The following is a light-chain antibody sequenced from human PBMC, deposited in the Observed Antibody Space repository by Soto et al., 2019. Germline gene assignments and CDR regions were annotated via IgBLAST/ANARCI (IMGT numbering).Light chain of an antibody. J-gene: IGLJ1*01. CDR1: SSDVGGYNY. CDR3: SSYRSSSTYV. V-gene: IGLV2-14*03. Sequence: QSVLTQPASVSGSPGQSITISCTGTSSDVGGYNYVSWYQQHPDKAPKLMIYDVSNRPSGVSNRFSGSKSGNTASLTISGLQAEDEADYYCSSYRSSSTYVFGTGTKATVL. CDR2: DVS.